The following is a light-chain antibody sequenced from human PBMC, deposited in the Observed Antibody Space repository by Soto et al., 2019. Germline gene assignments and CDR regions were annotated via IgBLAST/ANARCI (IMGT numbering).Light chain of an antibody. J-gene: IGKJ1*01. CDR3: QQYNNYSGT. Sequence: DIQMTQSPSTLSASVGDRVTITCRASQNVNSWLAWYQQKPGKAPKLLIYKASNLENGVPSRFSGSGSGTEFTLTISGLQPDDVASYYCQQYNNYSGTFGQGTKVEIK. CDR2: KAS. V-gene: IGKV1-5*03. CDR1: QNVNSW.